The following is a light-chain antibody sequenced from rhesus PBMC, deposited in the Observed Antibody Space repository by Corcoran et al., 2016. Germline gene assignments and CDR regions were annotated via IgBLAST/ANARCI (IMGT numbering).Light chain of an antibody. CDR2: GAS. V-gene: IGKV3-53*01. CDR3: QKYSSPPPYS. J-gene: IGKJ2*01. Sequence: QVILTQSPATLSLSPGERATLSCRASQSVGSSLAWYQQQPGQPPRLLIYGASSRANGLPARFRGRWAVTEVTLTISSLEPEQFAVDYCQKYSSPPPYSFGQGTQVEIK. CDR1: QSVGSS.